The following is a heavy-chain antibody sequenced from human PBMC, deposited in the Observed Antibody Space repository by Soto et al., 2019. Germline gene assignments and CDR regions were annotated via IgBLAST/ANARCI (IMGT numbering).Heavy chain of an antibody. CDR2: IDYSGST. J-gene: IGHJ5*02. D-gene: IGHD2-15*01. Sequence: SETLSLTCTVSGGSVSSGYFFWSWVRQPPGKGLEWIGYIDYSGSTNYNPSLKSRVTMSVDTSKNQFSLKLSSVTAADTAVYYCASGGHQGVDWFDPWGQGTLVTVSS. CDR3: ASGGHQGVDWFDP. V-gene: IGHV4-61*01. CDR1: GGSVSSGYFF.